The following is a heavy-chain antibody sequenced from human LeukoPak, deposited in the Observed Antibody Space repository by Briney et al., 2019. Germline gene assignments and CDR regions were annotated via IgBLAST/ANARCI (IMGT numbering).Heavy chain of an antibody. D-gene: IGHD3-10*01. Sequence: PSETLSLTCTVSGSPISSAYYWGWIRQPPGKGLEWIGSLYRSGSTYYTPSLKSRVTISVDTSKNQFSLKLSSVTAADTAVYYCARRFRGGIDYWGQGTLVTVSS. J-gene: IGHJ4*02. CDR1: GSPISSAYY. CDR3: ARRFRGGIDY. CDR2: LYRSGST. V-gene: IGHV4-38-2*02.